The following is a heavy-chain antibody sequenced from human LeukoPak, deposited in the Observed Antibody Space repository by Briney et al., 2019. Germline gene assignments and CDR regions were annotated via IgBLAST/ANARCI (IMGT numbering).Heavy chain of an antibody. J-gene: IGHJ4*02. D-gene: IGHD1-1*01. V-gene: IGHV3-7*04. CDR3: ARGPNWNDDYYFDY. Sequence: PGGSLRLSCAASGFTFSSYWMSWVRQAPGKGLEWVANIKQDGSEKYYVDSVKGRFTISRDNAKSSLYLQMNSLRAEDTAVYYCARGPNWNDDYYFDYWGQGTLVTVSS. CDR1: GFTFSSYW. CDR2: IKQDGSEK.